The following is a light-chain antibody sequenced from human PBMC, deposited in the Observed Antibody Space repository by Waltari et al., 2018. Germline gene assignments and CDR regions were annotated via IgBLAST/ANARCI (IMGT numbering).Light chain of an antibody. CDR1: NIGRES. Sequence: SYVLTQPPSASVAPGQTARITCVGNNIGRESVHWSQQKPGQAPLLVVYDDGARPSGIPERFSGSHSGNTATLTISSVEAGDEADYFCQVWEYISDHPDIIFGGGTKLTVL. V-gene: IGLV3-21*02. CDR2: DDG. CDR3: QVWEYISDHPDII. J-gene: IGLJ2*01.